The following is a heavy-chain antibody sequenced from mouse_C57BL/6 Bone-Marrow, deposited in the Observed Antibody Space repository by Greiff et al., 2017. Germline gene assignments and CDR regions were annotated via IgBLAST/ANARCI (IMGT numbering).Heavy chain of an antibody. CDR2: IDPGSGST. CDR1: GYTFTSYW. D-gene: IGHD1-1*01. Sequence: QVQLQQPGAELVKPGASVKMSCKASGYTFTSYWITWVKQRPGQGLEWIGDIDPGSGSTNYNEKFKSKATLTVDTSSSTAYMQLSTLTSEDSAVYSCARPFWGTVVATDFDYWGQGTTLTVAS. CDR3: ARPFWGTVVATDFDY. V-gene: IGHV1-55*01. J-gene: IGHJ2*01.